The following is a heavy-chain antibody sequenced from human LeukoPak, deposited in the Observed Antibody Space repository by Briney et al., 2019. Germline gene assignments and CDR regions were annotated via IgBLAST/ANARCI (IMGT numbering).Heavy chain of an antibody. V-gene: IGHV3-30*04. CDR1: GFTSSSYA. CDR3: ARVQDSSGWYYFDY. CDR2: ISYDGSNK. D-gene: IGHD6-19*01. Sequence: GGSLRLSCAASGFTSSSYAMHWVRQAPGKGLEWVAVISYDGSNKYYADSVKGRFTISRDNSKNTLYLQMNSLRAEDTAVYYCARVQDSSGWYYFDYGGQGTLVTVSS. J-gene: IGHJ4*02.